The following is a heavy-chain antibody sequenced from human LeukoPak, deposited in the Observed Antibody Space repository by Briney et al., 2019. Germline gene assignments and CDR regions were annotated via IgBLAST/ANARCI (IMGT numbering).Heavy chain of an antibody. V-gene: IGHV1-2*02. CDR2: INPNSGGT. Sequence: ASVKVSCKVSGYTLTELSMHWVRQAPGKGLEWMGWINPNSGGTNYAQKFQGRVTMTRDTSISTAYMELSRLRSDDTAVYYCARDQDVLLWFGELSGYYFDYWGQGTLVTVSS. CDR1: GYTLTELS. CDR3: ARDQDVLLWFGELSGYYFDY. J-gene: IGHJ4*02. D-gene: IGHD3-10*01.